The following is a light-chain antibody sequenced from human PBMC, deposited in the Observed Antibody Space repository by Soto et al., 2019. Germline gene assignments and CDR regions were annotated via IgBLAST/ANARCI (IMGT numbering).Light chain of an antibody. CDR2: EVS. Sequence: QSVLTQPASVSGSPGQSITISCTGTSSDVGGYNYVSWYQQHPGKAPKLMIYEVSNRPSGVSNRFSGSKSGNTASLTISGLQAEDEADYYCSSYTSSSTHVVFGGGTKVTV. CDR1: SSDVGGYNY. CDR3: SSYTSSSTHVV. V-gene: IGLV2-14*01. J-gene: IGLJ2*01.